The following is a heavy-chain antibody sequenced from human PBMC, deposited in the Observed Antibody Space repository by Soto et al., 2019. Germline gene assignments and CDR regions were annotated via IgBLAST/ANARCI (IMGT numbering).Heavy chain of an antibody. J-gene: IGHJ6*02. Sequence: EVQLLESGGGLVQPGGSLRLSCAASGFTFSSYAMSWVRQAPGKGLEWVSGIIVSGGSTYYADSVKGRFTISRDNPKNTLYLQMNSLRAEDTAVYYCAKVIGTTGFGMDVWGQGTTVTVSS. CDR3: AKVIGTTGFGMDV. V-gene: IGHV3-23*01. CDR2: IIVSGGST. CDR1: GFTFSSYA. D-gene: IGHD4-17*01.